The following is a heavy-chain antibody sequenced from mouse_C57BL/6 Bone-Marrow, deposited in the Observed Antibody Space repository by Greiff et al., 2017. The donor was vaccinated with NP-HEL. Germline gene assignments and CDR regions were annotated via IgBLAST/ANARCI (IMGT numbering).Heavy chain of an antibody. J-gene: IGHJ1*03. V-gene: IGHV7-3*01. CDR2: IRNKANGYTT. Sequence: EVKLVESGGGLVQPGGSLSLSCAASGFTFTDYYMSWVRQPPGKALEWLGFIRNKANGYTTEYSASVKGRFTISRDNSQSILYLQMNALRAEDSATYYCASRFYYYGSSDWYFDVWGTGTTVTVSS. CDR3: ASRFYYYGSSDWYFDV. D-gene: IGHD1-1*01. CDR1: GFTFTDYY.